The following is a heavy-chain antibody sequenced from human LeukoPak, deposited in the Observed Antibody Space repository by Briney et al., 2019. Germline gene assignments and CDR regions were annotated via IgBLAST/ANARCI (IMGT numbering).Heavy chain of an antibody. Sequence: SVKVSCKASGGTFSTYGISWVRQAPGQGLEWMGGIIPIFGTANYAQKFQGRVTITADESTSTAYMELSSLRSEDTAVYYCARGEPYNSLDYWGQGTLVNGSS. CDR3: ARGEPYNSLDY. CDR1: GGTFSTYG. D-gene: IGHD3-10*01. V-gene: IGHV1-69*13. CDR2: IIPIFGTA. J-gene: IGHJ4*02.